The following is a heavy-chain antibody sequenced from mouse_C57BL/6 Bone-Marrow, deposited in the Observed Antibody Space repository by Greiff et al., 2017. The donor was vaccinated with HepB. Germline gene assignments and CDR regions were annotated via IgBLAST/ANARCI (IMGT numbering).Heavy chain of an antibody. J-gene: IGHJ4*01. V-gene: IGHV1-80*01. CDR2: IYPGDGDT. CDR1: GYAFSSYW. CDR3: ARGGNWDAMDY. Sequence: QVQLQQSGAELVKPGASVKISCKASGYAFSSYWMNWVKQRPGKGLEWIGQIYPGDGDTNYNGKFKGKATLTADKSSSTDYMQLSSLTSEDSAVYFCARGGNWDAMDYWGQGTSVTVSS. D-gene: IGHD4-1*01.